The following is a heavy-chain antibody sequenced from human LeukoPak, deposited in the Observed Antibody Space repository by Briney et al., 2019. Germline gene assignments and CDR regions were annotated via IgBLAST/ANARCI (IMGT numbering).Heavy chain of an antibody. CDR2: IHWDDDK. CDR3: AHITYYDSSGYYFDAFDI. D-gene: IGHD3-22*01. Sequence: SGPTLVKPTQTLTLTCTFSGFSFSTSGVGVGWIRQPPGKALEWLALIHWDDDKRYSPSLKSRLTITKDTSKNQVVLTMTNMDPVDTATYYCAHITYYDSSGYYFDAFDIWGQGTMVTVSS. V-gene: IGHV2-5*02. CDR1: GFSFSTSGVG. J-gene: IGHJ3*02.